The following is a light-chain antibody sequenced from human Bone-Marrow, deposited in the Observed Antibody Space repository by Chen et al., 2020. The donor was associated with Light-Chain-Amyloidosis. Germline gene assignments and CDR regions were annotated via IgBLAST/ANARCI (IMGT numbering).Light chain of an antibody. CDR1: SSNIGSNT. CDR3: AAWDDSLNGPV. Sequence: GAPGQRVTISCSGSSSNIGSNTVNWYQQLPGTAPKLLIYSNNQRPSGVPDRFSGSKSGTSASLAISGLQSEDEADYYCAAWDDSLNGPVFGGGTQLTVL. CDR2: SNN. J-gene: IGLJ7*01. V-gene: IGLV1-44*01.